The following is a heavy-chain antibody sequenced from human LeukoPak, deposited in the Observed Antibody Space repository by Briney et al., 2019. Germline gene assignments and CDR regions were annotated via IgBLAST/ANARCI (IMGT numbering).Heavy chain of an antibody. D-gene: IGHD6-19*01. CDR3: ARDLPVAGAYHNFDY. CDR1: GFTFSSYS. V-gene: IGHV3-48*04. CDR2: ISSSSSTI. J-gene: IGHJ4*02. Sequence: GGSLRLSCAASGFTFSSYSMNWVRQAPGKGLEWVSYISSSSSTIYYADSVKGRSTISRDNAKNSLYLQMNSLRAEDTAVYYCARDLPVAGAYHNFDYWGQGTLVTVSS.